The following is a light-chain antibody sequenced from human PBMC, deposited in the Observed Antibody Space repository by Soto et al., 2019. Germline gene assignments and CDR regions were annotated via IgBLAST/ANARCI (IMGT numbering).Light chain of an antibody. V-gene: IGKV3-15*01. CDR2: GAS. CDR1: QSVRGN. CDR3: QQYNNWPFIT. Sequence: EIVMTPSPATLSVSPGERATPSCRASQSVRGNLAWYQQRPGQSPRLLIYGASSRATGIPARFSGSGSGTEFTLSISSLQSEDFAVYYCQQYNNWPFITFGQGTRLEIK. J-gene: IGKJ5*01.